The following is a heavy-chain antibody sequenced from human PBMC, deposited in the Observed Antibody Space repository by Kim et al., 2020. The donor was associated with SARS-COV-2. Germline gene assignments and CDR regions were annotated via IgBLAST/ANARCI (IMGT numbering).Heavy chain of an antibody. J-gene: IGHJ4*02. V-gene: IGHV3-23*01. Sequence: VKGRFTITRDNSKNTLYLQMNSLRAEDTAVYYCAVLPTYFNVLTGYPLDYWGQGTMVTVSS. D-gene: IGHD3-9*01. CDR3: AVLPTYFNVLTGYPLDY.